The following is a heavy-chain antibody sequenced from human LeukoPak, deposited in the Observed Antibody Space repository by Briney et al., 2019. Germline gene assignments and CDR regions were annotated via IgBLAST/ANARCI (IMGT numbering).Heavy chain of an antibody. CDR3: AKPTYCSGGSCYPAYFDY. V-gene: IGHV3-23*01. D-gene: IGHD2-15*01. Sequence: PGGSLRLSCAASGFTFSSYAMSWVRQAPGKGLEWVSAISGSGGSTYYADSVKGRFTISRDNPKNTLYLQMNSLRAEDTAVYYCAKPTYCSGGSCYPAYFDYWGQGTLVTVSS. J-gene: IGHJ4*02. CDR2: ISGSGGST. CDR1: GFTFSSYA.